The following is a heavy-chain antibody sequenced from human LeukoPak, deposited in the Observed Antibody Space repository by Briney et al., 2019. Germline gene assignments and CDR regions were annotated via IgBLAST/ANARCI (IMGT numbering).Heavy chain of an antibody. CDR2: IYYSGST. Sequence: SETLSLTCIVSGGSINNHYWSWIRQPPGKGLEWIGYIYYSGSTNYNPSLKSRVTISVDTSKNQFSLKLSSVTAADTAVYYCARVTPFHCSSTSCYSFDYWGQGTLVTVSS. D-gene: IGHD2-2*01. CDR3: ARVTPFHCSSTSCYSFDY. CDR1: GGSINNHY. J-gene: IGHJ4*02. V-gene: IGHV4-59*11.